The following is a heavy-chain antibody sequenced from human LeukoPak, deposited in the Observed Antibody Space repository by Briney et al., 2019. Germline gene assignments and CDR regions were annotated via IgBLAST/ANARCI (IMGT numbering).Heavy chain of an antibody. J-gene: IGHJ4*02. CDR2: ISSSGST. D-gene: IGHD2-15*01. CDR1: GGSISSYY. Sequence: PSETLPLTCTVSGGSISSYYWSWIRQPAGKGLEYIGRISSSGSTNYNPSLKSRVTMSVDTSKNQFSVKLSSVTAADTAVYYCARALVVVPATDGQYFDYWGQGTLVTVSS. CDR3: ARALVVVPATDGQYFDY. V-gene: IGHV4-4*07.